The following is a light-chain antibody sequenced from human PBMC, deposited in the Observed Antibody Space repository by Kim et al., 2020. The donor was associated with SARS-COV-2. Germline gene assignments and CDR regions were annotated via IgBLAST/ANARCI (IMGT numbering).Light chain of an antibody. CDR2: DVS. CDR1: SSDVGGYNY. V-gene: IGLV2-14*04. J-gene: IGLJ1*01. Sequence: PGQSITISCTGTSSDVGGYNYGSGYQQHPGKAPKLMIYDVSKRPSGVSNRFSGSKSGNTASLTISGLQAEDEADYYCSSYTSSSTFFGTGTKVTVL. CDR3: SSYTSSSTF.